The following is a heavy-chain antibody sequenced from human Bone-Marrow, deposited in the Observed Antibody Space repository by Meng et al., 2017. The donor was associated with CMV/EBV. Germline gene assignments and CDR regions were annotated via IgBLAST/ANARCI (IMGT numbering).Heavy chain of an antibody. CDR2: INPDSGSP. CDR1: GYTFTAYY. J-gene: IGHJ5*02. D-gene: IGHD4-17*01. Sequence: ASVKVSCKASGYTFTAYYIHWVRQAPGQGLEWMGWINPDSGSPNYAQKFQGRVTMTRDTSIRTAYMELSRLRSDDTAVYYCARGWYGDRYQSGWFDPWGQGTLVTVSS. CDR3: ARGWYGDRYQSGWFDP. V-gene: IGHV1-2*02.